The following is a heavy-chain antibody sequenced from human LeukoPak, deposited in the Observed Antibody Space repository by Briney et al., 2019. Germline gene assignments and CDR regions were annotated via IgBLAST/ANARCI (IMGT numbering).Heavy chain of an antibody. V-gene: IGHV3-21*01. CDR3: ARDSFFYLMTTVTEFDY. Sequence: PGGSLRLSCAASGFTFSSYSMNWVRQAPGKGLEWVSSISSSSSYIYYADSVKGRFTISRDNAKNSLYLQMNSLRAEDTAVYYCARDSFFYLMTTVTEFDYWGQGTLVTVSS. D-gene: IGHD4-17*01. J-gene: IGHJ4*02. CDR2: ISSSSSYI. CDR1: GFTFSSYS.